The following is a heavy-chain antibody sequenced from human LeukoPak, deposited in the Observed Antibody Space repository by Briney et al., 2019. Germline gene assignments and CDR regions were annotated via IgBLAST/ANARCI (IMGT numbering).Heavy chain of an antibody. Sequence: GGSLRLSCAASGFTFSGYEMNWVRQAPGKGLEWVSSISGSGRTIYYADSVKGRFTISRDNAKNSLYLQMDSLRGDDTAVYYCARDLDDYSGSPGIWGQGTLVTVSS. V-gene: IGHV3-48*03. CDR1: GFTFSGYE. CDR3: ARDLDDYSGSPGI. J-gene: IGHJ4*02. D-gene: IGHD6-6*01. CDR2: ISGSGRTI.